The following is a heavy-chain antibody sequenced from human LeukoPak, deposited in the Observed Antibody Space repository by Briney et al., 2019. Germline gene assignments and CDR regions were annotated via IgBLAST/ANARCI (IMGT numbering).Heavy chain of an antibody. D-gene: IGHD1-26*01. CDR1: GFTFSTYS. CDR3: ARGSGSYSFNLLGFDP. CDR2: ISSSSSTI. Sequence: GGSLRLSCAASGFTFSTYSMNWVRQAPGKGLEWVSYISSSSSTIYYADSVKGRFTISRDNAKNSLYLQMNSLRAEDTAVYYCARGSGSYSFNLLGFDPWGQGTLVTVSS. V-gene: IGHV3-48*01. J-gene: IGHJ5*02.